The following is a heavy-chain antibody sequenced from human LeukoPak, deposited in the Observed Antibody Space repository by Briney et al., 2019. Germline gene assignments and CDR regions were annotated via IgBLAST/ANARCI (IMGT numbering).Heavy chain of an antibody. Sequence: SVKVSCKASGGTFSSCAISWVRQAPGQGLEWMGGIIPIFGTANYAQKFQGRVTITADESTSTAYMELSSLRSEDTAVYYCAREGYCSGGSCYSDRPNWFDPWGQGTLVTVSS. CDR2: IIPIFGTA. J-gene: IGHJ5*02. CDR1: GGTFSSCA. D-gene: IGHD2-15*01. CDR3: AREGYCSGGSCYSDRPNWFDP. V-gene: IGHV1-69*01.